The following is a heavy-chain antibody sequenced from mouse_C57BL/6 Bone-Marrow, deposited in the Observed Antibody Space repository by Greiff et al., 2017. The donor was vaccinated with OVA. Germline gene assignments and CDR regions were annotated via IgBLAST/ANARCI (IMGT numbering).Heavy chain of an antibody. D-gene: IGHD2-4*01. J-gene: IGHJ3*01. Sequence: EVQVVESGGGLVQPGGSLKLSCAASGFTFSSYAMSWVRQTPEKRLEWVATISDGGSYTYYPDTVKGRFTISRDNAKNNLYLQMSHLKSEDTAMYYCARDGPPYDYDGAWFAYWGQGTLVTVSA. V-gene: IGHV5-4*01. CDR1: GFTFSSYA. CDR3: ARDGPPYDYDGAWFAY. CDR2: ISDGGSYT.